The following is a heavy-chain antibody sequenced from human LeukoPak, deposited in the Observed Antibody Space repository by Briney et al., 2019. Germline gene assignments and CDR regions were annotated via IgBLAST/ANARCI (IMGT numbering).Heavy chain of an antibody. CDR1: GFTFDDYA. CDR2: ISWNSGSI. V-gene: IGHV3-9*01. D-gene: IGHD2-21*01. CDR3: AAVSYLAFDI. Sequence: GGSLRLSCAASGFTFDDYAMHWVRQAPGKGLEWVSGISWNSGSIGYADSVKGRFTISRDNARNSVYLQINSLRVEDTAVYYCAAVSYLAFDIWGQGTMVTVSS. J-gene: IGHJ3*02.